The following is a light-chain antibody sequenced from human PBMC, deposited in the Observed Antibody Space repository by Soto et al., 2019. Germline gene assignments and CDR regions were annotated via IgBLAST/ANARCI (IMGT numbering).Light chain of an antibody. J-gene: IGKJ5*01. CDR3: QQRSSWPIT. Sequence: IVLPPSPASLSLSPGERSTLSCRASQSVDSYLVWYQQKPGQAPRLLIFGASNRATGIPARFSGSGSGTDVTLTINSLEPEDLAVDYGQQRSSWPITCGQGTRLEIK. V-gene: IGKV3-11*01. CDR2: GAS. CDR1: QSVDSY.